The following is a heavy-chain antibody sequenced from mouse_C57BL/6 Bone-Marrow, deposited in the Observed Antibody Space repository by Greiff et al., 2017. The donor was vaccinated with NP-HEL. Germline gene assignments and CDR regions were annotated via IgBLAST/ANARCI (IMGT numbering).Heavy chain of an antibody. V-gene: IGHV1-52*01. D-gene: IGHD2-5*01. CDR2: IDPSDSET. Sequence: QVQLKQPGAELVRPGSSVKLSCKASGYTFTSYWMHWVKQRPIQGLEWIGNIDPSDSETHYNQKFKDKATLTVDKSSSTAYMQLSSLTSEDSAVYYCARGYYSNYDYAMDYWGQGTSVTVSS. CDR3: ARGYYSNYDYAMDY. CDR1: GYTFTSYW. J-gene: IGHJ4*01.